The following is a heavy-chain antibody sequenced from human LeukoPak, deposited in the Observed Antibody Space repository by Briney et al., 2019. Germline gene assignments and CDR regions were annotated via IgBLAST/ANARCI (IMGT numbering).Heavy chain of an antibody. J-gene: IGHJ4*02. CDR1: GGSISIISHY. Sequence: KPSETLSLTCTVSGGSISIISHYWGWIRQPPGKGLEWIGSIYYSGSTYYNPSLKSRVTISVDTSKNQFSLKLGSVTAADTAVYYCARRRETTVTHFDYWGQGTLVTVSS. D-gene: IGHD4-17*01. CDR3: ARRRETTVTHFDY. CDR2: IYYSGST. V-gene: IGHV4-39*01.